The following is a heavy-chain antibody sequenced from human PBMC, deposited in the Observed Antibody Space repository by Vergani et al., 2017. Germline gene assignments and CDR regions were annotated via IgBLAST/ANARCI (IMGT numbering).Heavy chain of an antibody. CDR1: GYTFTSYG. D-gene: IGHD4-17*01. J-gene: IGHJ6*02. CDR3: ARMPYGDYDYYYGMDV. V-gene: IGHV1-18*01. Sequence: QVQLVQSGAEVKKPGASVKVSCKASGYTFTSYGISWVRPAPGQGLEWMGWISAYNGNTNYAQKLQGRVTMTTDTSTSTAYMELRSLRSDDTAVYYCARMPYGDYDYYYGMDVWGQGTTVTVSS. CDR2: ISAYNGNT.